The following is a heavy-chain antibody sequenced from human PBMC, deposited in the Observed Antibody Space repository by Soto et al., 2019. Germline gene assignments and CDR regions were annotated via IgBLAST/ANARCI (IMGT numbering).Heavy chain of an antibody. CDR1: GYTFTSYY. Sequence: ASVKVSCKASGYTFTSYYMHWVRQAPGQGLEWMGIINPSGGSTSYAQKFQGRVTMTRDTSTSTVYMELSSLRSEDTAVYYCARDLSGSGSRYYYYGMDVWGQGTTVTVSS. D-gene: IGHD3-10*01. J-gene: IGHJ6*02. CDR3: ARDLSGSGSRYYYYGMDV. V-gene: IGHV1-46*01. CDR2: INPSGGST.